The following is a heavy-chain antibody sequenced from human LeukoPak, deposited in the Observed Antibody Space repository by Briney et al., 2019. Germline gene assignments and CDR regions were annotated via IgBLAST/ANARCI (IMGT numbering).Heavy chain of an antibody. Sequence: ASVEVSCKVSGYTFTSYGISWVRQAPGQGLEWMGWISAYNGNTNYAQKLQGRVTMTTDTSTSTAYMELRSLRSDDTAVYYCAGDRQMIESDYFDYWGQGTLVTASS. CDR2: ISAYNGNT. V-gene: IGHV1-18*01. D-gene: IGHD3-22*01. CDR1: GYTFTSYG. J-gene: IGHJ4*02. CDR3: AGDRQMIESDYFDY.